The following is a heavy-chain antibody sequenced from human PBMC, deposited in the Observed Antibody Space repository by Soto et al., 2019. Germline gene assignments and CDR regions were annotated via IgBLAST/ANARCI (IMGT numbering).Heavy chain of an antibody. V-gene: IGHV1-69*12. CDR2: IIPIFGTA. CDR3: ARGRDGYSIDY. Sequence: QVQRVQSGAEVKKPGSSVKVSCKASGSTFSSYAISWVRQAPGQGLEWMGGIIPIFGTANYAQKFQGRVTSTADEATSTAYRELSSPRSEDTAVDYCARGRDGYSIDYWGQGTLVTVSS. CDR1: GSTFSSYA. J-gene: IGHJ4*02. D-gene: IGHD4-4*01.